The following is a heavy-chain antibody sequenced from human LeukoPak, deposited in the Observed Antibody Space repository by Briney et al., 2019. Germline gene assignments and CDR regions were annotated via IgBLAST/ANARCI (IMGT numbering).Heavy chain of an antibody. Sequence: GGSLRLSCAASGFTFSSYGMHWVRQAPGKGLEWVAVISYDGSNKYYADSVKGRFTISRDNSKNTLYLQMNSLRAEDTAVYYCAKDREEWEPWSAFDIWGQGTTVTVSS. CDR2: ISYDGSNK. CDR1: GFTFSSYG. D-gene: IGHD1-26*01. J-gene: IGHJ3*02. CDR3: AKDREEWEPWSAFDI. V-gene: IGHV3-30*18.